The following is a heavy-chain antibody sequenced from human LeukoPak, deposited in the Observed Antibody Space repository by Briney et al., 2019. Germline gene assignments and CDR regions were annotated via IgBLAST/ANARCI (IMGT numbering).Heavy chain of an antibody. J-gene: IGHJ4*02. CDR1: GFTFDDYA. CDR2: INWNSDSI. D-gene: IGHD2-21*02. Sequence: PGGSLRLSCAVSGFTFDDYAMHWVRHVPGKGLEWVSGINWNSDSIGYADSVKGRFTTSRDNAKNSLYLQMNSLRVEDTAMYYCARDGLRRPPTPYCGGDCPLDYWGQGTLVSVSS. CDR3: ARDGLRRPPTPYCGGDCPLDY. V-gene: IGHV3-9*01.